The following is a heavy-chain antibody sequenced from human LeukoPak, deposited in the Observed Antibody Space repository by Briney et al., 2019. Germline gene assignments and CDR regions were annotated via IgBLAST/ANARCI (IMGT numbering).Heavy chain of an antibody. CDR1: GFTFSSYG. D-gene: IGHD5-12*01. V-gene: IGHV3-33*01. CDR3: ACSGYPCD. J-gene: IGHJ4*02. CDR2: VWSDGSNK. Sequence: PGGSLRLSCAASGFTFSSYGMHWVRQAPGKGLEWMAVVWSDGSNKYYADSVKGRFTISRDNSKNTLYLQMNSLRAEDTAVYYCACSGYPCDWGQGTLVTVSS.